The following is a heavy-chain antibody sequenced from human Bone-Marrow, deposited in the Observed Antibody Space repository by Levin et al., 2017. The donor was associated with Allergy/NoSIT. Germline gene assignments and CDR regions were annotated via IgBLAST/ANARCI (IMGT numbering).Heavy chain of an antibody. V-gene: IGHV3-30-3*01. CDR1: GFTFSSYA. Sequence: TGESLKISCAASGFTFSSYAMHWVRQAPGKGLEWVAVISYDGSNKYYADSVKGRFTISRDNSKNTLYLQMNSLRAEDTAVYYCARAHIVATYFDYWGQGTLVTVSS. D-gene: IGHD5-12*01. CDR3: ARAHIVATYFDY. CDR2: ISYDGSNK. J-gene: IGHJ4*02.